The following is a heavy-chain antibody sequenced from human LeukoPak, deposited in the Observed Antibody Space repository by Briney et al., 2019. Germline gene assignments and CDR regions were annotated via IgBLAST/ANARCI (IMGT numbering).Heavy chain of an antibody. Sequence: SETLSLTCTVSGGSISSGGYYWSWIRQHPGKGLEWIGYIYYSGSTYYNPSLKSRVTISVDTSKNQFSLKLSSVTAADTAVYYCARAYSNPRAAVCWFDPWGQGTLVTVSS. D-gene: IGHD4-11*01. J-gene: IGHJ5*02. CDR2: IYYSGST. V-gene: IGHV4-31*03. CDR1: GGSISSGGYY. CDR3: ARAYSNPRAAVCWFDP.